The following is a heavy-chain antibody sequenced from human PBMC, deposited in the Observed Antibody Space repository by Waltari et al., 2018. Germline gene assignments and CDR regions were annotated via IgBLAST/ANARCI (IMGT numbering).Heavy chain of an antibody. V-gene: IGHV1-2*02. CDR1: GYIFTGPF. Sequence: QIQLVQSGAAVKKPGASVKVSCKAHGYIFTGPFIHWVRHTPGQGLEWMGWINPKSGDTNYAQNFKGRITMTRDTSINTVYLELKRLTSADTAVYFCARDWGVVAAYNAFDFWGQGTLVTVAS. CDR3: ARDWGVVAAYNAFDF. J-gene: IGHJ4*02. CDR2: INPKSGDT. D-gene: IGHD2-21*01.